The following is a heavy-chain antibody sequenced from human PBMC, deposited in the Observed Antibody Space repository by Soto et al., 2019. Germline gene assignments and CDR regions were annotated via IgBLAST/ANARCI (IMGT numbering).Heavy chain of an antibody. Sequence: ASVKVSCKASGYTFTSYGISWVRQAPGQGLEWMGWISAYNGNTNYAQKIQGRVTMTTDTSTSTAYMELRSLRSDDTAVYYCAREIQHCSGGSCYSGGFLYYYYYGMDVWGQGTTVTVSS. CDR2: ISAYNGNT. CDR3: AREIQHCSGGSCYSGGFLYYYYYGMDV. D-gene: IGHD2-15*01. V-gene: IGHV1-18*01. J-gene: IGHJ6*02. CDR1: GYTFTSYG.